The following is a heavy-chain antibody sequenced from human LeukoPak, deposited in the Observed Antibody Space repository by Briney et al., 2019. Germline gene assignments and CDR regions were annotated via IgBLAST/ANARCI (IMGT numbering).Heavy chain of an antibody. CDR1: GGSISSGDDY. CDR3: AREGYDILTGSTRAFDI. V-gene: IGHV4-30-4*01. J-gene: IGHJ3*02. Sequence: PSQTLSLTCTDSGGSISSGDDYWSWIRQPPGKGLEWLGHIYYRGGTNYNPSLKSRVSISVDTSKNQFSLKLTSVTAADTAVYYCAREGYDILTGSTRAFDIWGHGTKVIVSS. D-gene: IGHD3-9*01. CDR2: IYYRGGT.